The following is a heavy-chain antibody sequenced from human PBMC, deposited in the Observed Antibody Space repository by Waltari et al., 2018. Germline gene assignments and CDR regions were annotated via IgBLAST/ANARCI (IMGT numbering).Heavy chain of an antibody. CDR3: ASDQYDDSSGYPSAVDI. D-gene: IGHD3-22*01. Sequence: QVQLVQSGAEVKKPGASVKVSCKASSYTFTTYGISWGRQAPGQGLAWRGWISGYNSNKNYAQKRHGRVTMTTDTSTNTAYMELRSLRSDVTAVYYCASDQYDDSSGYPSAVDIWGQGTMVTVSS. J-gene: IGHJ3*02. V-gene: IGHV1-18*01. CDR2: ISGYNSNK. CDR1: SYTFTTYG.